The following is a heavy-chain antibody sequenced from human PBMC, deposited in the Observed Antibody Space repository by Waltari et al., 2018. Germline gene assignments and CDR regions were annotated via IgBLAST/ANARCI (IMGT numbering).Heavy chain of an antibody. D-gene: IGHD6-19*01. V-gene: IGHV1-8*01. CDR3: ARGGVKQWLAHFDY. CDR2: MNPNIGNT. CDR1: GYTFTSYD. J-gene: IGHJ4*02. Sequence: QVQLVQSGAEVKKPGASVKVSCKASGYTFTSYDINWVRQATGQGLEWMGWMNPNIGNTGYAQKFQGRVTMTRNTSISTAYMELSSLRSEGTAVYYCARGGVKQWLAHFDYWGQGTLVTVSS.